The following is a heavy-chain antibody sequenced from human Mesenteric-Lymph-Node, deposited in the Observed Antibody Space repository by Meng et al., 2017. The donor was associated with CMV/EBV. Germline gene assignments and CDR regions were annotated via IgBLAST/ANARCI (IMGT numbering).Heavy chain of an antibody. CDR3: ARDQWNRYFYDTTGYYLGDAFDV. V-gene: IGHV3-23*01. J-gene: IGHJ3*01. CDR2: VSGNGGTT. Sequence: GESLKISCAASRFTFGNYAMSWVRQAPGKGLEWVSTVSGNGGTTSYAASVKGRFTVSRDNAKNSLYLQMNSLRAEDTAVYYCARDQWNRYFYDTTGYYLGDAFDVWGQGTMVTVSS. D-gene: IGHD3-22*01. CDR1: RFTFGNYA.